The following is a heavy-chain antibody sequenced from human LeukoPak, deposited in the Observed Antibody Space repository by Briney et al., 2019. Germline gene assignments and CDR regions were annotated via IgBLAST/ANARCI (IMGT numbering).Heavy chain of an antibody. Sequence: ASVKVSCKASGYTFTSYAMHWVRQAPGQRLEWMGWINAGNGNTKYSQKFQGRVTITRDTSASTAYMELSSLRSEDTAVYYCARERAYGSGSYYNYYYYGMDVWGKGTTVTVSS. V-gene: IGHV1-3*01. J-gene: IGHJ6*04. D-gene: IGHD3-10*01. CDR3: ARERAYGSGSYYNYYYYGMDV. CDR1: GYTFTSYA. CDR2: INAGNGNT.